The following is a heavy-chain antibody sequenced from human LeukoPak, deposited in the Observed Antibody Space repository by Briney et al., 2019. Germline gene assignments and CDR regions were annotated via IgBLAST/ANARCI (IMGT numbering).Heavy chain of an antibody. J-gene: IGHJ4*02. V-gene: IGHV4-34*01. CDR2: IHHSGST. Sequence: PSETLSLTCTVYGGSFSGYYWSWIRQPPGKGLECIGEIHHSGSTNYNPPLKSRVTLSVDTSKNQFSLKLSSVTAADTAVYYCARSRGWLQSHPLGYWGQGTLVTVSS. D-gene: IGHD5-24*01. CDR1: GGSFSGYY. CDR3: ARSRGWLQSHPLGY.